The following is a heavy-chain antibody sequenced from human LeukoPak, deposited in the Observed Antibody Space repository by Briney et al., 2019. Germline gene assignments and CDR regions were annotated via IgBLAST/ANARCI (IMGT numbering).Heavy chain of an antibody. J-gene: IGHJ4*02. CDR1: GFSFTDYP. CDR3: ATDQQYAFDY. V-gene: IGHV3-48*02. Sequence: GSLSLSCATSGFSFTDYPMNWVRQAPGKGLEWISNIRTTAEGAKYAYYADSVKGRVTISRDDGKNTLYLHMNSLRDDDTAVYYCATDQQYAFDYWGQGILVTVSS. D-gene: IGHD1/OR15-1a*01. CDR2: IRTTAEGAKYA.